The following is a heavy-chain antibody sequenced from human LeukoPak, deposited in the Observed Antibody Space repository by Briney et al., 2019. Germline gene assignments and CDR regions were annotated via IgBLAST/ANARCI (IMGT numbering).Heavy chain of an antibody. V-gene: IGHV4-38-2*01. D-gene: IGHD6-13*01. J-gene: IGHJ4*02. CDR2: IYHSGST. CDR1: GYSISSGYY. CDR3: ASYSSSWPSY. Sequence: TSETLSLTCAVSGYSISSGYYWDWIRQPPGKGLEWIGSIYHSGSTYYNPSLKSRVTISADTSKNQFSLKLSSVTAADTAVYYCASYSSSWPSYWGQGTLVTVSS.